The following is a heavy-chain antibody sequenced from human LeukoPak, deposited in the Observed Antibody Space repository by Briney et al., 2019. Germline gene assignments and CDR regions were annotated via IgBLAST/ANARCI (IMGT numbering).Heavy chain of an antibody. CDR1: GYTFTSYD. Sequence: ASVKVSCKASGYTFTSYDINWVRQATGQGLEWMGWMNPNSGNTGYAQKFRGRVTITRNTSISTAYMELSSLRSEDTAVYYCAGEIADLADAFDIWGQGTMVTVSS. D-gene: IGHD6-13*01. J-gene: IGHJ3*02. CDR2: MNPNSGNT. CDR3: AGEIADLADAFDI. V-gene: IGHV1-8*03.